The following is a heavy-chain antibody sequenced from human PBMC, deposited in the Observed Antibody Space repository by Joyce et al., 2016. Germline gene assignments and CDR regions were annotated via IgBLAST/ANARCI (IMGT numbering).Heavy chain of an antibody. CDR2: ITNSGAT. D-gene: IGHD6-19*01. Sequence: VQLQQWGAGLLKPSETLSLTCAVYSGPFSGVFCSWVRQPPGKGLEWIGEITNSGATHYNPSRKRRLTMSVDTSRKECSLKLSSVTVADTAIYYCARSQWLAPLMYWGQGTPVTVSS. CDR1: SGPFSGVF. CDR3: ARSQWLAPLMY. J-gene: IGHJ4*02. V-gene: IGHV4-34*02.